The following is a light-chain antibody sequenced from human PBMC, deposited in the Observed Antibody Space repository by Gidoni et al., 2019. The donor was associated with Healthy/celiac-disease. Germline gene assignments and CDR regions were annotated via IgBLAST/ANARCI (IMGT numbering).Light chain of an antibody. Sequence: EIVLTQSPGTLSLSPGERATLSCRDSQSVSRSYLAWYQQKPGQAPRLLIYGASSRATGIPDRLSGSGSGTDFTLTISRLEPEDFAVYYCQQYGSSSYTFGQGTKLEIK. CDR2: GAS. CDR3: QQYGSSSYT. V-gene: IGKV3-20*01. CDR1: QSVSRSY. J-gene: IGKJ2*01.